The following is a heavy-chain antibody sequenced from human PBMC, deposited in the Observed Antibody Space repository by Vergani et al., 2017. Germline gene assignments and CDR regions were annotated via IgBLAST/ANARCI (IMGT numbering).Heavy chain of an antibody. CDR2: IWYDGSNK. J-gene: IGHJ6*02. CDR3: ARESPTTIFGVVIIPVEGGMDV. Sequence: QVQLVESGGGVVQPGRSLRLSCAASGFTFSSYGMHWVRQAPGKGLEWVAVIWYDGSNKYYADSVKGRFTISRDNSKNTLYLQMNSLRAEDTAVYYCARESPTTIFGVVIIPVEGGMDVWGQGTTVTVSS. D-gene: IGHD3-3*01. CDR1: GFTFSSYG. V-gene: IGHV3-33*01.